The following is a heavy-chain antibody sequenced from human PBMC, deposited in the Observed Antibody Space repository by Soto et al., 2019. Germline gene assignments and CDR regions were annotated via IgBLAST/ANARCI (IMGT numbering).Heavy chain of an antibody. J-gene: IGHJ4*02. CDR2: VSTSGRST. Sequence: GRSLRLSWSASGFIFSESTISWVRQVPGKGLEAISAVSTSGRSTYYADSLKDRFTISRDNSKNTLFLQMGSLRPEDTAIYYCVKQAHGLDGVAFDYWGQGTQVTVSS. CDR1: GFIFSEST. CDR3: VKQAHGLDGVAFDY. V-gene: IGHV3-64D*06. D-gene: IGHD2-15*01.